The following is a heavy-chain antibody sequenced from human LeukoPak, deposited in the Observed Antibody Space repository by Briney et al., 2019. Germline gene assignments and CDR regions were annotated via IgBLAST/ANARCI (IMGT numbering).Heavy chain of an antibody. V-gene: IGHV3-43*02. J-gene: IGHJ4*02. CDR1: GLNYDDYA. CDR2: ISGDGGST. CDR3: ARESDSSGWYDY. D-gene: IGHD6-19*01. Sequence: QAGGSLRLSCAAPGLNYDDYAIHWVRQAPGKGLEWVSLISGDGGSTFYADSVRGRFTISRDNSKNSLYLHMSSLRSEDTAFYFCARESDSSGWYDYWGQGTLVTVSS.